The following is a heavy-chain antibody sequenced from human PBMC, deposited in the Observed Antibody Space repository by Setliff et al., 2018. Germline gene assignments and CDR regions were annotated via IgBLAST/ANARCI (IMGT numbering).Heavy chain of an antibody. CDR3: ARVGCTNGVCGLFDS. J-gene: IGHJ4*02. CDR2: IHASGSP. D-gene: IGHD2-8*01. Sequence: PSETLSLTCTVSGGSITSGSFYWSWIRQPAGKKLEWIGRIHASGSPDYNPSFKSRVTISRDTSTNQFSLKLGSVTAADTAVYYCARVGCTNGVCGLFDSWGQGTLVTVSS. CDR1: GGSITSGSFY. V-gene: IGHV4-61*02.